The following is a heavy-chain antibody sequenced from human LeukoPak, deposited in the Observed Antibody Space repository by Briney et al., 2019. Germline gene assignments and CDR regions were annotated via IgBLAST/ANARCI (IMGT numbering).Heavy chain of an antibody. V-gene: IGHV4-38-2*01. CDR1: GYSISSNHW. D-gene: IGHD6-13*01. Sequence: PSETLSLTCAVSGYSISSNHWWGWIRQPPGKGPDWIANIYYSGTTYYNPSLKSRVTISVDMSKNQFSLKLRSVTAADTAVYYCARLGYSTGWYNYWGPGTLVTVSP. CDR2: IYYSGTT. CDR3: ARLGYSTGWYNY. J-gene: IGHJ4*02.